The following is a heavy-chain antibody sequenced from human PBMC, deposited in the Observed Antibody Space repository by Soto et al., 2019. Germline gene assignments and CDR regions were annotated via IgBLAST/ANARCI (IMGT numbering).Heavy chain of an antibody. V-gene: IGHV3-30*18. Sequence: VQLVESGGGVVQPGRSLRLSCAASGFTFSSYGMHWVRQAPGKGLEWVAVISYDGSNKYYADSVKGRFTISRDNSKNTLYLQMNSLRAEDTAVYYCAKVEGRLDYWGQGTLVTVSS. CDR3: AKVEGRLDY. D-gene: IGHD3-3*01. CDR1: GFTFSSYG. CDR2: ISYDGSNK. J-gene: IGHJ4*02.